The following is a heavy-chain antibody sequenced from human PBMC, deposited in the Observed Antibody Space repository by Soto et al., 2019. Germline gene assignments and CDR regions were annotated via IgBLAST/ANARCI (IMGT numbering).Heavy chain of an antibody. CDR1: GFTFRSYA. J-gene: IGHJ4*02. CDR3: AKGLSTEGWLRPGFDY. V-gene: IGHV3-23*01. CDR2: ISGSGGST. Sequence: HPGGSLRLSCAASGFTFRSYAMSWVRQAPGKGLECVSVISGSGGSTYYADSVKGRFTISRDASKNMVYLQMSSLRAEDSAEYYCAKGLSTEGWLRPGFDYWGQESLVTVS. D-gene: IGHD3-9*01.